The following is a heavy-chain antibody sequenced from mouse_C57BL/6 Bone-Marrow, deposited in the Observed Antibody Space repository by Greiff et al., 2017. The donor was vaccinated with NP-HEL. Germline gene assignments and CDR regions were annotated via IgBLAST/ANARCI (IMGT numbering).Heavy chain of an antibody. CDR1: GFNIKDDY. Sequence: EVQLQQSGAELVRPGASVKLSCTASGFNIKDDYMHWVKQRPEQGLEWIGWLDPENGDTEYAQKFQGKATITADTYSNTAYLQLSSLTSEDTAVYYCTSNYAMDYWGQGTSVTVSS. V-gene: IGHV14-4*01. CDR3: TSNYAMDY. J-gene: IGHJ4*01. CDR2: LDPENGDT.